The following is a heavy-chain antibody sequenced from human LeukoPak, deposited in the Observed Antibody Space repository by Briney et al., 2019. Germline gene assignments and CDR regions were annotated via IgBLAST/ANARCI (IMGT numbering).Heavy chain of an antibody. V-gene: IGHV3-30*02. D-gene: IGHD3-3*02. J-gene: IGHJ4*02. CDR3: AEGPPHHRHCWSWRYFYF. CDR2: IRYDGSNK. Sequence: GSLRLSCAASGFTFSSYVMHWVRQAPGKGLEWVAFIRYDGSNKYYADSVKGRFTISRDNSKNTLYLQMNNLRAEDTAVYYCAEGPPHHRHCWSWRYFYFWGQGTPVPVS. CDR1: GFTFSSYV.